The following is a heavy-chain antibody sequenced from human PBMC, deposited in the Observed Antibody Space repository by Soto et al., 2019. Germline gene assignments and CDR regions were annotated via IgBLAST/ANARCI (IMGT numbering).Heavy chain of an antibody. Sequence: LSLTCTVSGGSVSSESHYWSWVRQAPGKGLEWVSVIYSGGSTYYADSVKGRFTISRDNSKNTLYLQMNSLRAEDTAVYYCARDRWRVDTASYYYYGMDVWGQGTTVTVSS. CDR1: GGSVSSESHY. J-gene: IGHJ6*02. V-gene: IGHV3-53*01. CDR3: ARDRWRVDTASYYYYGMDV. D-gene: IGHD5-18*01. CDR2: IYSGGST.